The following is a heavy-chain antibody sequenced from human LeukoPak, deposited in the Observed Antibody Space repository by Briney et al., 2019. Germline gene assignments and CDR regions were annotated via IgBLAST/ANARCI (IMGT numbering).Heavy chain of an antibody. D-gene: IGHD3-10*01. Sequence: PSETLSLTCAVYGGSFSGYYWSWIRQPPGKGLEWIGEINHSGSTNYNPSLKSRVTISVDTSKNQFSLKLSSVTAADTAVYYCARHRTYYYGSGTPVYYFDYWGQGTLVTVSS. CDR3: ARHRTYYYGSGTPVYYFDY. V-gene: IGHV4-34*01. J-gene: IGHJ4*02. CDR2: INHSGST. CDR1: GGSFSGYY.